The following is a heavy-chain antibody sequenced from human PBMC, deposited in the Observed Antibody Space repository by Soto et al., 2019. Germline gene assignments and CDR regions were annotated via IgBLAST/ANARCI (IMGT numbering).Heavy chain of an antibody. D-gene: IGHD3-9*01. V-gene: IGHV2-5*02. J-gene: IGHJ4*02. Sequence: QITLKESGPTLVRPTPTLTLTCAFSGFSLSTSGVGVGWIRQPPGKALEWLAVIYWDDSKHYSPSLRSRLTITKDTSKNQVVLTMTNMDPMDTGTYYCAHKGPEDWPLDYWGQGTLVTVS. CDR3: AHKGPEDWPLDY. CDR1: GFSLSTSGVG. CDR2: IYWDDSK.